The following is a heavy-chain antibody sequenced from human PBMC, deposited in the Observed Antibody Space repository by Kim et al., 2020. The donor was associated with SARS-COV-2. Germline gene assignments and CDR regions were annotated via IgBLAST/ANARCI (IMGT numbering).Heavy chain of an antibody. V-gene: IGHV4-34*01. CDR1: GGSFSGYY. J-gene: IGHJ4*02. Sequence: SETLSLTCAVYGGSFSGYYWSWIRQPPGKGLEWIGEINHSGSTNYNPSLKSRVTISVDTSKNQFSLKLSSVTAADTAVYYCARGSSGWYARGYFDYWGQGTLVTVSS. D-gene: IGHD6-19*01. CDR3: ARGSSGWYARGYFDY. CDR2: INHSGST.